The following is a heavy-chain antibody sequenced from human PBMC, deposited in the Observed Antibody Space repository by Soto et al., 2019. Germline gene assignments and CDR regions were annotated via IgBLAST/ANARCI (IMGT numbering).Heavy chain of an antibody. Sequence: VKVSCKASGGTFSSYAISWVRQAPGQGLEWMGGIIPIFGTANYAQKFQGRVTITADESTSTAYMELSSLRSEDTAVYYCATGESGRITMIVVDPGCFDYWGQGTLVTVSS. V-gene: IGHV1-69*13. CDR1: GGTFSSYA. CDR3: ATGESGRITMIVVDPGCFDY. CDR2: IIPIFGTA. D-gene: IGHD3-22*01. J-gene: IGHJ4*02.